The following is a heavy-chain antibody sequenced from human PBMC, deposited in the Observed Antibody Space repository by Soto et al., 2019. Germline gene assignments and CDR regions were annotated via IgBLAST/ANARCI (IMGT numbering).Heavy chain of an antibody. Sequence: QVQLQESGPGLVKPSGTLSLTCAVSGGSISSSNWWSWVRQPPGKGLEWIGEIYHSGSTNYNPSLKSRVTISVDKSQNQLALKLSSVTAADTAVYYWARIAAAGTNCDYWGQGTLVTVSS. CDR3: ARIAAAGTNCDY. V-gene: IGHV4-4*02. CDR1: GGSISSSNW. CDR2: IYHSGST. J-gene: IGHJ4*02. D-gene: IGHD6-13*01.